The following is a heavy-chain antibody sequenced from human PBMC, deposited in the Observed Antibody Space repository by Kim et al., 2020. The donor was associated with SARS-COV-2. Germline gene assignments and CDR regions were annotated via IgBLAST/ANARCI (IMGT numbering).Heavy chain of an antibody. J-gene: IGHJ4*02. CDR3: ARVVMTTSRYYSDY. Sequence: GGSLRLSCTASRFTFSSYWMTWVRQAPGEGLEWVANIRQDGSEKYYVDSVKGRFTISRDNAKNSLYLQMNSLGAEDTAVYYCARVVMTTSRYYSDYWGQGTLVTVSS. D-gene: IGHD3-22*01. CDR1: RFTFSSYW. CDR2: IRQDGSEK. V-gene: IGHV3-7*01.